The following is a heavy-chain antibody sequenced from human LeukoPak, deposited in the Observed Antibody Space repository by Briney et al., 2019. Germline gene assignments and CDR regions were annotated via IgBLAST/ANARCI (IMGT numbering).Heavy chain of an antibody. CDR3: ARKHETELAEFDY. V-gene: IGHV1-2*02. CDR1: GYTFTGYY. Sequence: ASVKVSCKASGYTFTGYYMHWVRQAPGQGLQWMEWINPNSGATNYAQKFQGRVTMTRDTSISTAYMELRSLRSDDTAVYYCARKHETELAEFDYWGQGSLVTVSS. J-gene: IGHJ4*02. CDR2: INPNSGAT. D-gene: IGHD1-14*01.